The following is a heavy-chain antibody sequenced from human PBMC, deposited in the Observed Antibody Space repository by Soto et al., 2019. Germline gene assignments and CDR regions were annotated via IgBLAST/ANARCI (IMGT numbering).Heavy chain of an antibody. CDR3: ARSDTAGTGYFAY. Sequence: PGGSLRLSCAASGFTFSSYAMHWVRQAPGKGLEWVAVISYDGSNKYYADSVKGRFTISRDNSKNTLYLQMNSLRAEDTAVYYCARSDTAGTGYFAYWGQGSLVTVSS. D-gene: IGHD6-13*01. CDR1: GFTFSSYA. J-gene: IGHJ4*02. CDR2: ISYDGSNK. V-gene: IGHV3-30-3*01.